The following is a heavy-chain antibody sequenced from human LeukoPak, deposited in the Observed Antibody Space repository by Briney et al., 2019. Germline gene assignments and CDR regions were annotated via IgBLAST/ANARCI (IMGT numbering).Heavy chain of an antibody. CDR3: ARRPLFDY. CDR1: GGSIRRSDDK. CDR2: IYCSGST. J-gene: IGHJ4*02. Sequence: SETLSLTCTVSGGSIRRSDDKWGWIRQAPGKGLEWIASIYCSGSTYYNPSLKSRVTVSVDTSKSQFSLRLSSVTAADTAVYYCARRPLFDYWGQGTLVTVSS. V-gene: IGHV4-39*01.